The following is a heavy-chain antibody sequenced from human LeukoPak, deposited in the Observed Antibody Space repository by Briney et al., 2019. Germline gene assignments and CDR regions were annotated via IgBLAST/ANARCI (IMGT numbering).Heavy chain of an antibody. Sequence: GRSLRLSCAASGFTFSSYGMHWVRQAPGKGLGWVAVISYDGSNKYYADSVKGRFTISRDNSKNTLYLQMNSLRAEDTAVYYCAKLPAATYFDYWGQGTLVTVSS. V-gene: IGHV3-30*18. D-gene: IGHD2-2*01. CDR3: AKLPAATYFDY. CDR1: GFTFSSYG. CDR2: ISYDGSNK. J-gene: IGHJ4*02.